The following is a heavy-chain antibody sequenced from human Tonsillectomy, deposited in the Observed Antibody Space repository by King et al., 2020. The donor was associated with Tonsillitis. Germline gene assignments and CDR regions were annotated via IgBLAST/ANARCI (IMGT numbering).Heavy chain of an antibody. CDR1: GFTVSSNY. Sequence: VQLVESGGAFVQPGGSLRLSCAASGFTVSSNYMSWVRQAPGKGLEWVAVIYNGGDTYYAESVKGGLTITRHNSKNTPYLQMNSLRVEDTAVYYCARDQCSSTSCYAWGQGTPVTVSS. CDR2: IYNGGDT. CDR3: ARDQCSSTSCYA. D-gene: IGHD2-2*01. V-gene: IGHV3-53*04. J-gene: IGHJ5*02.